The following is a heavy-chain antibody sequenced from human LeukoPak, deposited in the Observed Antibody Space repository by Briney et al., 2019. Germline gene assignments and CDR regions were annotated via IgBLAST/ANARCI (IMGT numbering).Heavy chain of an antibody. V-gene: IGHV4-59*08. CDR3: ARMGGYSGYATH. CDR1: GRSISTYY. CDR2: IHFSEST. D-gene: IGHD5-12*01. J-gene: IGHJ4*02. Sequence: SETLSLTCTVSGRSISTYYWSWIRQPPGKGLAWVEYIHFSESTNYNPSLKNRVTISLDTSKNQFSLILSSVTATDTAVYYCARMGGYSGYATHWGQGTLVTVSS.